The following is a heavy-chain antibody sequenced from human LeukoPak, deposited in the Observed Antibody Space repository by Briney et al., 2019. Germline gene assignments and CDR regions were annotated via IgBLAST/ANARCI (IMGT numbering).Heavy chain of an antibody. CDR3: ARVTVVRPLDY. J-gene: IGHJ4*02. CDR2: IYYSGST. Sequence: SQTLSLTCTVSGGSISSGDYYWSWIRQPPGKGLEWIGYIYYSGSTNYNPSLKSRVTISVDTSKNQFSLKLSSVTAADTAVYYCARVTVVRPLDYWGQGTLVTVSS. D-gene: IGHD4-23*01. V-gene: IGHV4-30-4*01. CDR1: GGSISSGDYY.